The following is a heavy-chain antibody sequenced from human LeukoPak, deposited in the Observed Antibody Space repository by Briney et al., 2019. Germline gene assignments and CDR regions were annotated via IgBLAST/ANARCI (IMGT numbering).Heavy chain of an antibody. V-gene: IGHV1-69*06. Sequence: SMKVSCKASGGTFTTYAFRWMRQAPGQGLEWMGVIIPIVDTTKYAQRFPGRVTVTGDKSTSTAYLEMSSLRSEDTAMYFCGRDRVPYYDFWSGYSDWGQGGLVTVSS. D-gene: IGHD3-3*01. J-gene: IGHJ4*02. CDR1: GGTFTTYA. CDR3: GRDRVPYYDFWSGYSD. CDR2: IIPIVDTT.